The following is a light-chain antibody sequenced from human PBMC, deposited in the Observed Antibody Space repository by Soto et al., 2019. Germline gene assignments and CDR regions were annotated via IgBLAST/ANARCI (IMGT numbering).Light chain of an antibody. CDR1: SSNIGRNY. CDR3: AGREDSLSEGV. CDR2: RNN. Sequence: QSVLTQPPSASGTPGQRATISCSGSSSNIGRNYVSWYQQLPGTAPKLLIYRNNQRPSGVPDRIPGSKSGTSASLAISGLSSDDEADYYSAGREDSLSEGVVGTGNKVTV. V-gene: IGLV1-47*03. J-gene: IGLJ1*01.